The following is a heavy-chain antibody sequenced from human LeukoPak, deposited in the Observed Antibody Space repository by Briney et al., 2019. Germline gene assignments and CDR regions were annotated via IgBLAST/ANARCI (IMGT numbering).Heavy chain of an antibody. CDR2: ISYDGSNK. J-gene: IGHJ3*02. V-gene: IGHV3-30-3*01. Sequence: GGSLRLSCAASGFTFSSYAMHWVRQAPGKGLEWVAVISYDGSNKYYADSVKGRFTISRDNSKNTLYLQMNSLRAEDTAVYYCARHRSIFGVPDAFDIWGQGTMVTVSS. CDR1: GFTFSSYA. D-gene: IGHD3-3*01. CDR3: ARHRSIFGVPDAFDI.